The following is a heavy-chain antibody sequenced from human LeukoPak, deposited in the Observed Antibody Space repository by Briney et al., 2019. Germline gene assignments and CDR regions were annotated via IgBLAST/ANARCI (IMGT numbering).Heavy chain of an antibody. CDR1: GFTFSSYG. D-gene: IGHD6-19*01. J-gene: IGHJ4*02. CDR2: ISYDGSNK. Sequence: GGSLRLSCAASGFTFSSYGMHWVRQAPGKGLEWVAVISYDGSNKYYADSVKGRFTISRDNSKNTLYLQMNSLRAEDTAVYYCARGSSGWFGDNFDYWGQGTLVTVSS. V-gene: IGHV3-30*03. CDR3: ARGSSGWFGDNFDY.